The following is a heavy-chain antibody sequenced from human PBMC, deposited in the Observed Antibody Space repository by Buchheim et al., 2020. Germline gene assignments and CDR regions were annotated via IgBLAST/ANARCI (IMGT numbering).Heavy chain of an antibody. CDR3: AKGSAGSSSPLDS. V-gene: IGHV3-23*01. D-gene: IGHD6-6*01. CDR1: GFTFSTYA. Sequence: EVQLLESGGGLVQPGGSLRLSCAASGFTFSTYAMNWVRQAPGKGLEWVSAISGSGGTTSYADSVKGRFTISRDNSKNTLSLQMNSLRDEDTAVYYCAKGSAGSSSPLDSWGQGT. J-gene: IGHJ4*02. CDR2: ISGSGGTT.